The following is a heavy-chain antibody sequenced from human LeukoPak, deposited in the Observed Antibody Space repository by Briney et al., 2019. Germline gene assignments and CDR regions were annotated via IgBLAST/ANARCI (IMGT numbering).Heavy chain of an antibody. CDR2: IYYSGST. V-gene: IGHV4-31*03. D-gene: IGHD4-17*01. CDR3: AREGLAPTANRWFDP. CDR1: GGSISSGGYY. J-gene: IGHJ5*02. Sequence: SETLSLTCTVSGGSISSGGYYWSWIRQHPGKGLEWIGYIYYSGSTYYNPSLKSRVTISVDTSKNQFSLKLSSVTAADTAVYYCAREGLAPTANRWFDPWGQGTLVTVSS.